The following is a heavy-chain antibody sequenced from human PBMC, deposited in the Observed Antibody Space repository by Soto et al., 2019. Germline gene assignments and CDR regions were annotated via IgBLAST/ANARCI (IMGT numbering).Heavy chain of an antibody. D-gene: IGHD6-19*01. CDR1: GFTFSSYG. J-gene: IGHJ4*02. Sequence: LRLSCAASGFTFSSYGMHWVRQAPGKGLEWVAVISYDGSNKYYADSVKGRFTISRDNSKNTLYLQMNSLRAEDTAVYYCAKGIAVAGTGHYWGQGTLVTVS. CDR2: ISYDGSNK. V-gene: IGHV3-30*18. CDR3: AKGIAVAGTGHY.